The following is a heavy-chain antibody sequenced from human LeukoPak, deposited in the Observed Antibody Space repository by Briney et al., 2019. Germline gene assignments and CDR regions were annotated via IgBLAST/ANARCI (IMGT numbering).Heavy chain of an antibody. D-gene: IGHD5-18*01. Sequence: ASVKVSCKASGYTFTGYYMHWVRQAPGQGLEWMGWINPNSGGTNYAQKFQGRVAMTRDTSISTAYMELSRLRSDDTAVYYCARAAAAMVTGWYFDLWGRGTLVTVSS. CDR1: GYTFTGYY. V-gene: IGHV1-2*02. CDR3: ARAAAAMVTGWYFDL. CDR2: INPNSGGT. J-gene: IGHJ2*01.